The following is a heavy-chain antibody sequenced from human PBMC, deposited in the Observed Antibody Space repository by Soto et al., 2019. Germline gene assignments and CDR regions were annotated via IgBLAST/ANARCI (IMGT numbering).Heavy chain of an antibody. J-gene: IGHJ4*02. Sequence: PGGSLRLSCAASGFVLSSYWMSWVRQAPGKGLEWLANIKEDGSQKFYLDSVKGRFTISRDNAKNSVYLEMNTLRAEDTAVYYCARDGGPGADGYDTNDYWGQGTMVTVSS. CDR2: IKEDGSQK. D-gene: IGHD5-12*01. CDR1: GFVLSSYW. CDR3: ARDGGPGADGYDTNDY. V-gene: IGHV3-7*03.